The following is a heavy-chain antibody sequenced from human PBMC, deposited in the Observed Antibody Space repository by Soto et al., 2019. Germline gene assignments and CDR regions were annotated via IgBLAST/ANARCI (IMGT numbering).Heavy chain of an antibody. V-gene: IGHV4-4*07. Sequence: SETLSLTCTVSGGSISSYYWSWIRQPSGEGLEWIGRIYTSGSTNYNPSLKSRVTMSVDTSKNQFSLKLSSVTAADTAVYYCAREAVVVPAAINYYYYYGMDVWGQGTTVTVSS. CDR3: AREAVVVPAAINYYYYYGMDV. D-gene: IGHD2-2*01. J-gene: IGHJ6*02. CDR2: IYTSGST. CDR1: GGSISSYY.